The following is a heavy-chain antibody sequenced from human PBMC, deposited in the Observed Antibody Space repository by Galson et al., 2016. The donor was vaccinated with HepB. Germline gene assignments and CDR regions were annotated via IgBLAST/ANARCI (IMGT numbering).Heavy chain of an antibody. J-gene: IGHJ3*02. D-gene: IGHD1-14*01. CDR3: ARGPTGTNADAFDI. Sequence: SLRLSCAVSGFSVRSNYMSWVRQAPGKGLEWVSVIYSGGSNYYADSVKGRFTVSGDNSKNTLYLQMNSLTAEDTAVYYCARGPTGTNADAFDIWGQGTMVSVSS. V-gene: IGHV3-53*01. CDR2: IYSGGSN. CDR1: GFSVRSNY.